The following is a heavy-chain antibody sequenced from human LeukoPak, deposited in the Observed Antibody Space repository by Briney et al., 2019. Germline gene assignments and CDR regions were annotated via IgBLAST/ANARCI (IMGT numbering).Heavy chain of an antibody. CDR2: IRYDGSNK. V-gene: IGHV3-30*02. Sequence: PGGSLRLSCAASGFTFSTYGMYCVSQAPGKGLEWVAFIRYDGSNKYYADSVKGRFTISRDNSKNTLYLQMNSLRAEDTAVYYCAKELIRHPGGYFDYWGQGTLVTVSS. CDR3: AKELIRHPGGYFDY. CDR1: GFTFSTYG. D-gene: IGHD3-16*01. J-gene: IGHJ4*02.